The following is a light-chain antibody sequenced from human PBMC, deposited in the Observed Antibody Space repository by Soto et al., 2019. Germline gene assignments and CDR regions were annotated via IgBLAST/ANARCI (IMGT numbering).Light chain of an antibody. CDR2: GAS. V-gene: IGKV3-15*01. J-gene: IGKJ5*01. CDR3: KQYKEWPPIN. Sequence: DIVMTQYPATLSVSPGETATLSCRASQSVSNNVAWYQQKPGQAPRLLILGASTRATGIPARFSGSGSGTEFTLSISSLQSEDFAVYYCKQYKEWPPINVGKVTRL. CDR1: QSVSNN.